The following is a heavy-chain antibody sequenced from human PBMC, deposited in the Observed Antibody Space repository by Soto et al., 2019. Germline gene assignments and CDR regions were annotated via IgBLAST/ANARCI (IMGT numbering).Heavy chain of an antibody. CDR1: GDSVSSNSAA. CDR2: TYHRSKWYN. J-gene: IGHJ6*02. D-gene: IGHD2-2*01. Sequence: QTLSLTCAISGDSVSSNSAAWNWIRQSPSRGLEWLGRTYHRSKWYNDYAVSVKSRITINPDTSKNQFSLQLNSVTPEDTAVYYCARGLPGYCSSTSCRPGMDVWGQGTTVTVSS. V-gene: IGHV6-1*01. CDR3: ARGLPGYCSSTSCRPGMDV.